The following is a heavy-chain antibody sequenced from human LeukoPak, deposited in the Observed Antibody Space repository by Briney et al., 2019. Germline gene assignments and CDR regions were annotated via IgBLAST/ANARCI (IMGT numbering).Heavy chain of an antibody. V-gene: IGHV3-33*03. CDR3: AKDNRRHYTSGPNPDSLH. Sequence: PGGSLRLSCAASGFTFSSYGMHWVRQAPGKGLEWVAVIGYDGSNKYYADSVKGRFTISRDNAKNSLYLQMNSLRVEDTAFYYCAKDNRRHYTSGPNPDSLHWGQGALVTVSS. D-gene: IGHD6-19*01. CDR2: IGYDGSNK. CDR1: GFTFSSYG. J-gene: IGHJ4*02.